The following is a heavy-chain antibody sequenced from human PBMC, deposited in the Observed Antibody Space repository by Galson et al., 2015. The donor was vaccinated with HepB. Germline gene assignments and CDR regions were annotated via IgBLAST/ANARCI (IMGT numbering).Heavy chain of an antibody. Sequence: SVKVSCKASGYTFTSYGISWVRQAPGQGLEWMGWISAYNGNTNYAQKLQGRVTMTTDTSTNTDYMEMRSLRSDDTAVYYCAKFASLRPLSGMDDWGQGTMVTVSS. CDR3: AKFASLRPLSGMDD. V-gene: IGHV1-18*01. CDR1: GYTFTSYG. J-gene: IGHJ6*02. CDR2: ISAYNGNT.